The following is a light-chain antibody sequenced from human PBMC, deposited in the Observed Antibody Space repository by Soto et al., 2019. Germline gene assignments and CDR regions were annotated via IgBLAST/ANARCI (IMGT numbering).Light chain of an antibody. CDR2: GAS. CDR3: QHYNNWPART. J-gene: IGKJ1*01. V-gene: IGKV3-15*01. Sequence: EIVMTQSPATLSVSPGERATLSCRASQSVSSNLAWYQQKPGQATRLLIYGASTRATGIPARFSGSGSGTEFTLTISSLQSEDFAVYYCQHYNNWPARTFGQGTKVEIK. CDR1: QSVSSN.